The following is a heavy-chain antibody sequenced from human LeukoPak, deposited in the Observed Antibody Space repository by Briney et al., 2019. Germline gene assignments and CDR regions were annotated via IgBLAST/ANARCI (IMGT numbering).Heavy chain of an antibody. CDR3: ARGIAAARRPQGPYYYYGMDV. V-gene: IGHV1-69*13. D-gene: IGHD6-13*01. Sequence: ASVKVSCKASGGTLSSYAISWVRQAPGQGLEWMGGIIPIFGTANYAQKFQGRVTITADESTSTAYMELSSLRSEDTAVYYCARGIAAARRPQGPYYYYGMDVWGQGTTVTVSS. CDR2: IIPIFGTA. CDR1: GGTLSSYA. J-gene: IGHJ6*02.